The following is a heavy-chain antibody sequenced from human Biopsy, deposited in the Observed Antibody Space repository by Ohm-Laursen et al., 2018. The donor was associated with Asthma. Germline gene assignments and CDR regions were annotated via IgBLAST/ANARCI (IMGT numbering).Heavy chain of an antibody. Sequence: LRLSCAASGFAVRRDYMFWVRQAPGKGLEWVSVIYSGGTSHTADSVRGRFTISRDYSKNTLYLQMHSLRAEDTAVYYCARGDSSNWSHYYFDYWGQGTLVTVSS. V-gene: IGHV3-53*01. CDR3: ARGDSSNWSHYYFDY. J-gene: IGHJ4*02. CDR2: IYSGGTS. CDR1: GFAVRRDY. D-gene: IGHD3-22*01.